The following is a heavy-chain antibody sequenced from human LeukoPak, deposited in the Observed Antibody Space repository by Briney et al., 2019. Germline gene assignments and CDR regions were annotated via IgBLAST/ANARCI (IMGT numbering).Heavy chain of an antibody. CDR1: GYTFSVYY. Sequence: ASVKVSCKVSGYTFSVYYTHWVRQAPGQGLESMGWINPNSGCTRYAQQFQGRVTMTRDTSIGTVYMELSTLISDDTAVYYCARDLSTSSNWELDYWGQGTLVTVSS. J-gene: IGHJ4*02. V-gene: IGHV1-2*02. CDR2: INPNSGCT. D-gene: IGHD1-1*01. CDR3: ARDLSTSSNWELDY.